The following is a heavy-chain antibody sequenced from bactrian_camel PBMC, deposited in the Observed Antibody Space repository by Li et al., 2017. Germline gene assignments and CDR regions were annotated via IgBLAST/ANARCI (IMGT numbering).Heavy chain of an antibody. D-gene: IGHD1*01. V-gene: IGHV3S1*01. CDR3: AAGRRAAWLGCRFVASDYNN. J-gene: IGHJ4*01. CDR1: GFKSGYRC. CDR2: IDTGDGTT. Sequence: VQLVESGGGSVAAGGSLKLSCAVSGFKSGYRCMGWFRQAPGKEREGVAAIDTGDGTTYYLDSVEGRFTISHDNAANTLYLQMNSLKPEDTAKYYCAAGRRAAWLGCRFVASDYNNWGQGTQVTVS.